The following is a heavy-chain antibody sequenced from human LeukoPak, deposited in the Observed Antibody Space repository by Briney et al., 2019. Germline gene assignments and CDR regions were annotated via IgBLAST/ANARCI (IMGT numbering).Heavy chain of an antibody. CDR2: IGHFAGDI. CDR1: GFTFKSAS. J-gene: IGHJ4*01. D-gene: IGHD1-1*01. V-gene: IGHV3-21*01. Sequence: GGSLRLSCVATGFTFKSASMSWVRQAPGKGLEWVAFIGHFAGDIFYADSVKGRFNISRDDAKDSVYLQMNGLRVDDTAVYFCARDPYTGSMFDYWGHGTLVTVSS. CDR3: ARDPYTGSMFDY.